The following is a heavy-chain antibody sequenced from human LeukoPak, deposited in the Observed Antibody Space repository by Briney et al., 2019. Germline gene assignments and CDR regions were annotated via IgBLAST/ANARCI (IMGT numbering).Heavy chain of an antibody. Sequence: GGSLRLSCAASGFTVSSSYMSWVRQAPGKGLERVSVIYSDGSIYYADSVKGRFTISRDNSKNTVYLQMNNLRAEDTAVYYCARHPPESGSAHYFDYWGQGTLVTVSS. J-gene: IGHJ4*02. D-gene: IGHD1-26*01. CDR2: IYSDGSI. V-gene: IGHV3-66*04. CDR3: ARHPPESGSAHYFDY. CDR1: GFTVSSSY.